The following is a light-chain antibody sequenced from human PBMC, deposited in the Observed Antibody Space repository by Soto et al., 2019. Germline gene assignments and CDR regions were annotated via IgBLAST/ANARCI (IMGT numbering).Light chain of an antibody. V-gene: IGKV3-15*01. CDR2: KTS. CDR1: QSVGTN. CDR3: QQYANWPLT. J-gene: IGKJ4*01. Sequence: EVVTPQSPATVSVSPGERTSLSCRASQSVGTNLGWYQQKPGQAPRLLISKTSTRATGVPARFSGSGSGTEFTLTISSLQSEDIAVYYCQQYANWPLTFGGGTKV.